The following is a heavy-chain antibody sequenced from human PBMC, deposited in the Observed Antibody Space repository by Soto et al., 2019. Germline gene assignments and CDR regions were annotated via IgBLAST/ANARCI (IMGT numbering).Heavy chain of an antibody. Sequence: QVQLVQSGAEVKKPGSSVKVSCKASGGTFSNYAISWVRQAPGQGLEWMGGIIPVFGTAHYAQKFQGRVTITADESTSTAYMELSSLRSEDTAMYYCARAGYGDYGKPFDYWGHGTLVTVSS. D-gene: IGHD4-17*01. CDR3: ARAGYGDYGKPFDY. J-gene: IGHJ4*01. CDR2: IIPVFGTA. CDR1: GGTFSNYA. V-gene: IGHV1-69*01.